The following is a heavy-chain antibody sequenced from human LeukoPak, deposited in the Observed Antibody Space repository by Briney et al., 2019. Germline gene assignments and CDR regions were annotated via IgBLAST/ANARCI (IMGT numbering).Heavy chain of an antibody. CDR2: INPNNGGT. Sequence: ASVKVSCKASGYTFTGYYMHWVRQAPGQGLEWMGWINPNNGGTNYAQKFQGRVTMTRDTSISTAYMELSRLRSDDTAVYYCARVDGSGSYFDYWGQGTLVTVSS. CDR1: GYTFTGYY. D-gene: IGHD3-10*01. CDR3: ARVDGSGSYFDY. V-gene: IGHV1-2*02. J-gene: IGHJ4*02.